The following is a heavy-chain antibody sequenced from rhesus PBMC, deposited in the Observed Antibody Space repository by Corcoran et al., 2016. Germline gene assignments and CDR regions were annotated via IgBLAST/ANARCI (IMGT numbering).Heavy chain of an antibody. CDR3: ATGRVLGAAGPDSYFDY. D-gene: IGHD6-13*01. CDR1: GYTFTDYY. V-gene: IGHV1-111*02. Sequence: EVQLVQSGAEVKKPGASVKISCKASGYTFTDYYLHWVRQAPGKGIEWMGRVDPEDGKAIPAQKFQDRVTITADTSTDTAYIEVSSLRSEDTAVYYCATGRVLGAAGPDSYFDYWGQGVLVTVSS. J-gene: IGHJ4*01. CDR2: VDPEDGKA.